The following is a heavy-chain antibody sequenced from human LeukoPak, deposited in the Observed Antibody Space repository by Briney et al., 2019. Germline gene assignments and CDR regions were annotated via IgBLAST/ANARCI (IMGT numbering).Heavy chain of an antibody. D-gene: IGHD7-27*01. V-gene: IGHV1-69-2*01. CDR2: VDPEDGET. CDR3: ATATGEWWFDP. CDR1: GYTFTDYY. Sequence: ATVKISCKASGYTFTDYYMHWVQQAPGKGLEWMGRVDPEDGETIYAEKFQGRVTITADMSTDTAYMELSSLRSEDTAVYYCATATGEWWFDPWGQGTLVTVSS. J-gene: IGHJ5*02.